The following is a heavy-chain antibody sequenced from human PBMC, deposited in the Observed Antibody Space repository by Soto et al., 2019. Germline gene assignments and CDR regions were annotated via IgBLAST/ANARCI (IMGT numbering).Heavy chain of an antibody. CDR2: ISYDGSNK. J-gene: IGHJ4*02. CDR3: ARGAEMATMGLCDY. V-gene: IGHV3-30-3*01. Sequence: GGSLRLSCAASGFTFSSYAMHWVRQAPGKGLEWVAVISYDGSNKYYADSVKGRFTISRDNSKNTLYLQMNSLRAEDTAVYYCARGAEMATMGLCDYWGQGTLVTVSS. CDR1: GFTFSSYA. D-gene: IGHD5-12*01.